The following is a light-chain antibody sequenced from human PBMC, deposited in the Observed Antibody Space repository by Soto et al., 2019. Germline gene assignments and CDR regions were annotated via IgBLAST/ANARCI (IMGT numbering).Light chain of an antibody. V-gene: IGKV3-20*01. CDR1: QIVNSNY. CDR3: QQYSASVLT. J-gene: IGKJ4*01. CDR2: GAS. Sequence: EVVLTQSPATLSLSPGERATLSCRASQIVNSNYLAWYQQKAGQAPRLLIFGASYRATGIPDRFSGSGSGTDFTLTISGLEPEDFAPYYCQQYSASVLTFGGGTRVDI.